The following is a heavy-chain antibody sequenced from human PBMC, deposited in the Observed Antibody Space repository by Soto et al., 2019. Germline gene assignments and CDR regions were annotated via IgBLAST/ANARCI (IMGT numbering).Heavy chain of an antibody. J-gene: IGHJ4*02. V-gene: IGHV1-18*04. Sequence: GASVKVSCKASGYTFTSCGISWVREAPGQGLEWMGWISAYNGNTNYAQKLQGRVTMTTDTSTSTAYMELRSLRSDDTAVYYCARDRYYDSSGQTDYWGQGTLVTVSS. CDR2: ISAYNGNT. CDR3: ARDRYYDSSGQTDY. D-gene: IGHD3-22*01. CDR1: GYTFTSCG.